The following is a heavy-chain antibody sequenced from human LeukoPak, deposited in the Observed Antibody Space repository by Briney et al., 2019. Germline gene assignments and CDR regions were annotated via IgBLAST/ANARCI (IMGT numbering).Heavy chain of an antibody. V-gene: IGHV3-23*01. CDR2: ISGSGGST. CDR3: AKMAAAGTIPYYFDY. Sequence: GGSLRFSCAASGFTFSSYAMSWVRQAPGKGLEWVSAISGSGGSTYYADSVKGRFTISRDNSKNTLYLQMNSLRAEDTAVYYCAKMAAAGTIPYYFDYWGQGTLVTVSS. D-gene: IGHD6-13*01. CDR1: GFTFSSYA. J-gene: IGHJ4*02.